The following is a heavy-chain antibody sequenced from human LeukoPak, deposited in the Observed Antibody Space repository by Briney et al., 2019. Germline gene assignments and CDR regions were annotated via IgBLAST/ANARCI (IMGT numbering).Heavy chain of an antibody. J-gene: IGHJ6*02. Sequence: ASVKVSCKVSGYTLTEVSIDWGRQAPGKGLEWMGGVDPEDGETIYAKKFEGRVTLTADTSTDTASTELSSLRSAETAVYYCETPPPYGSGSKGMDVWGQGNTVTVSS. CDR2: VDPEDGET. CDR1: GYTLTEVS. D-gene: IGHD3-10*01. V-gene: IGHV1-24*01. CDR3: ETPPPYGSGSKGMDV.